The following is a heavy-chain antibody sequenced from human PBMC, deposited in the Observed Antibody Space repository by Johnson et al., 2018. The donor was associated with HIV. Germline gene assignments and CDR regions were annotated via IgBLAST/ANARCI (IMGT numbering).Heavy chain of an antibody. J-gene: IGHJ3*02. CDR2: IRSRAHNYAP. CDR3: TRLGSGWGGDI. V-gene: IGHV3-73*01. Sequence: VQLVESGGGLVKPGGSLKLSCAASGFTFSGSAVHWVRQASGKGLEWVARIRSRAHNYAPAYAASVKGRFTISRDDSKYTAYLETNSLKTEDTAMYYCTRLGSGWGGDIWGQGTMVTVSS. D-gene: IGHD6-19*01. CDR1: GFTFSGSA.